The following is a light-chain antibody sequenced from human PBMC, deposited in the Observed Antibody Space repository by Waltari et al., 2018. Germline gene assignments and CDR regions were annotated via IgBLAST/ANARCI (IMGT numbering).Light chain of an antibody. CDR1: SNNVGNQG. CDR3: STWYNSLSAHV. J-gene: IGLJ1*01. CDR2: RNN. Sequence: QAGLTQPPSVSTGLRQTATPTCTGNSNNVGNQGAHWLQQHQGHPPILLYYRNNNRPSTSSAGCFASTSGNTASLTITGLQPADEADDYCSTWYNSLSAHVFGTGTKVTVL. V-gene: IGLV10-54*04.